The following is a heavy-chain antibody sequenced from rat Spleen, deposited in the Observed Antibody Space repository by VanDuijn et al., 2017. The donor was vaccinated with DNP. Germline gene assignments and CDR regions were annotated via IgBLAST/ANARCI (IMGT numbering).Heavy chain of an antibody. V-gene: IGHV3-3*01. J-gene: IGHJ2*01. D-gene: IGHD5-1*01. CDR3: AIQLGVFDY. CDR1: GFSITNNFK. Sequence: EVLLQESGPGLVKPSQSLSLTCSVTGFSITNNFKWNWIRKFPGNKLEWMGYVTNAGSTEYNPSLKSRISITTDTSKNQFFLHLNSVATEDTATYYCAIQLGVFDYWDQGVMVTVSS. CDR2: VTNAGST.